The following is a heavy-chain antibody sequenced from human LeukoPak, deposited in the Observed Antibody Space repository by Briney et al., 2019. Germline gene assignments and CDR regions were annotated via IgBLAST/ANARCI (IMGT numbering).Heavy chain of an antibody. CDR2: IYPGDSDN. CDR3: ARHRAVVVVAAKSGRNYYYYMDV. V-gene: IGHV5-51*01. CDR1: GYSFTTSW. Sequence: GESLKISCKGSGYSFTTSWIAWVRQMPGEGLEWMAIIYPGDSDNRNSPSFQGQVTISADKSISTAYLQWSSLKASDTAIYYCARHRAVVVVAAKSGRNYYYYMDVWGKGTTVTVSS. D-gene: IGHD2-15*01. J-gene: IGHJ6*03.